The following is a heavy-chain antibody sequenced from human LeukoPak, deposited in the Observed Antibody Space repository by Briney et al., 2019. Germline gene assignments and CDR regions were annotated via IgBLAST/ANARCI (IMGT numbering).Heavy chain of an antibody. J-gene: IGHJ4*02. Sequence: PGGSLRLSCAASGFTFSSTYGMHWVRQAPGKGLEWVAFIQYDGSNKYYADSVKGRFTISRDNSKNTLYLQMNSLRAEDTPVYYCAKSMVRGHTNFDYWGQGTLVTVSS. CDR2: IQYDGSNK. D-gene: IGHD3-10*01. CDR1: GFTFSSTYG. V-gene: IGHV3-30*02. CDR3: AKSMVRGHTNFDY.